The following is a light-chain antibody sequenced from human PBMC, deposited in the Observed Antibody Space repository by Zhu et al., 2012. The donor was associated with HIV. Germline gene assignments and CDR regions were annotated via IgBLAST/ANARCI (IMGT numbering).Light chain of an antibody. CDR1: QSVSSH. Sequence: VMTQSPATLSVSPGERATFSCRASQSVSSHVAWYQQRPGQPPRLLMYDASIRVAGVPARFSGGGSGTDFTLTISSLQSEDFAIYFCQQYGDRPPYTFGQGTKLEIK. V-gene: IGKV3-15*01. CDR2: DAS. J-gene: IGKJ2*01. CDR3: QQYGDRPPYT.